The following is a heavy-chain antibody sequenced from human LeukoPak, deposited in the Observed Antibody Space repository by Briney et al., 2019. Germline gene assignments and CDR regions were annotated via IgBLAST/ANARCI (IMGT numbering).Heavy chain of an antibody. V-gene: IGHV3-21*01. J-gene: IGHJ4*02. D-gene: IGHD3-3*02. CDR2: ISSSSTYI. CDR1: GFTFSIYS. CDR3: ARGDILPH. Sequence: PGGSLRLACAASGFTFSIYSMNWVRQAPGKGLEWVSSISSSSTYIYYADSVKGRLTISRDNAKNSLYLQMNSLRAEDTAVYYCARGDILPHWGQGTLVTVSS.